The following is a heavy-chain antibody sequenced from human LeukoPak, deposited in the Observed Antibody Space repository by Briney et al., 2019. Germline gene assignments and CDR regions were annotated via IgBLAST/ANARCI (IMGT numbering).Heavy chain of an antibody. Sequence: GGSLRLSCAASGFTFSSYWMHWVRQAPGKGLEWVSYISSSGSTIYYADSVKGRFTISRDNAKNSLYLQMNSLRAEDTALYYCARDHFRVVDAFDIWGQGTMVTVSS. CDR2: ISSSGSTI. J-gene: IGHJ3*02. CDR3: ARDHFRVVDAFDI. V-gene: IGHV3-48*04. CDR1: GFTFSSYW. D-gene: IGHD2-21*01.